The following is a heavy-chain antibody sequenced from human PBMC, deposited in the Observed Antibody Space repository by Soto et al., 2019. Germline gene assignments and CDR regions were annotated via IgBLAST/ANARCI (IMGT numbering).Heavy chain of an antibody. V-gene: IGHV4-59*08. J-gene: IGHJ4*02. CDR2: DYSDSA. D-gene: IGHD6-19*01. Sequence: QVQLQESGPGVVKPSETLSLTCTVSGASVSSHHWTWIRQPPGKGLEWIGDYSDSASYSPSLKSRVTISADQSKNPFSLNLSSVTAADTAVYYCAAYRRGEGGRGYWGQGTLVTVSS. CDR1: GASVSSHH. CDR3: AAYRRGEGGRGY.